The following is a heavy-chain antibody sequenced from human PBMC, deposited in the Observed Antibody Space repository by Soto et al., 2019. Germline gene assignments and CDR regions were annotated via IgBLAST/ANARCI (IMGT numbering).Heavy chain of an antibody. D-gene: IGHD6-19*01. V-gene: IGHV3-33*01. CDR3: ARGPYSSGWYVAFDI. CDR2: IWYDGNNK. Sequence: GGSLRLSCAASGYTFSSYGMHWVSQAPGKGLEWVADIWYDGNNKYYADSVKGRFTLSRDNSKNTLFLQMNRLRAEDTAVYYCARGPYSSGWYVAFDIWGQGTMVTVSS. CDR1: GYTFSSYG. J-gene: IGHJ3*02.